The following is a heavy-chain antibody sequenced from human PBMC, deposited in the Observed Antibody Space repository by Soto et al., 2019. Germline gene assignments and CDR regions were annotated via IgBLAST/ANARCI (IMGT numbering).Heavy chain of an antibody. V-gene: IGHV1-18*01. D-gene: IGHD1-26*01. Sequence: QVQLVQDGSEVKKPGASVKVSCKASGYTFTSYGLSWVRQAPGQGLEWMGRISAYNYNTNYAQKLQGRVTMTTDTSTSTAYIELRSLRSDDTAVYYCARVVGALGHWFDPWGQGTLVTVSS. J-gene: IGHJ5*02. CDR1: GYTFTSYG. CDR3: ARVVGALGHWFDP. CDR2: ISAYNYNT.